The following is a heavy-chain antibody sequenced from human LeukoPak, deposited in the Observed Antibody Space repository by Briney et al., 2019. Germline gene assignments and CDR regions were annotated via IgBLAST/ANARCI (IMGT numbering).Heavy chain of an antibody. CDR2: ISSSGSTI. D-gene: IGHD6-19*01. J-gene: IGHJ4*02. V-gene: IGHV3-48*03. Sequence: GGSLRLSCAASGFTFSSYEMNWVRQAPGKGLEWVSYISSSGSTIYYADSVKGRFTIPRDNAKYSLYLQMNSLRAEDTAVYYCAIYSGWISYFDYWGQGTLVTVSS. CDR3: AIYSGWISYFDY. CDR1: GFTFSSYE.